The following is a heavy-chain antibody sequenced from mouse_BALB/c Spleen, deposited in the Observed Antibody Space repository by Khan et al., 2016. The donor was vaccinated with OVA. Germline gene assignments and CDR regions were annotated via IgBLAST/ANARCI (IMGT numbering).Heavy chain of an antibody. Sequence: QMQLEQPGPELKKSAETDKMSCMVFGYMFTNLGMNWVTQAPVKGLKWMGWINNYTGVPPYADDFTGRFAFSLETSASTAYLQINHLKTEEMATCFCARGACYWCFVNRGAGTTVTV. CDR1: GYMFTNLG. D-gene: IGHD3-1*01. CDR2: INNYTGVP. V-gene: IGHV9-1*02. J-gene: IGHJ1*01. CDR3: ARGACYWCFVN.